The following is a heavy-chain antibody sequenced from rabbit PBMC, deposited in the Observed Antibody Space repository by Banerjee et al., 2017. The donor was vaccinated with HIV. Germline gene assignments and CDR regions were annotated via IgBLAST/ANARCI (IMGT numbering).Heavy chain of an antibody. D-gene: IGHD6-1*01. CDR1: GFTLSSSDY. J-gene: IGHJ6*01. V-gene: IGHV1S45*01. CDR2: IVAGSSGTT. Sequence: QEQLVESGGGLVQPEGSLTLTCKASGFTLSSSDYMCWVRQAPGKGLEWIGCIVAGSSGTTYYASWAKGRFTISKTSSTTVTLQMTSLTAADTATYFCARRRYYYAYSIYVMDLWGQGTLVTVS. CDR3: ARRRYYYAYSIYVMDL.